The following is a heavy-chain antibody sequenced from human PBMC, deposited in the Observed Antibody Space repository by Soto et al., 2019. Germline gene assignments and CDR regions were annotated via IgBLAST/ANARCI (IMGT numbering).Heavy chain of an antibody. Sequence: SETLSLTCTVSGGSISSYYWSWIRQPPGKGLEWIGYIYYSGSTNYNPSLKSRVTISVDTSKNQFSLKLSSVTAADTAVYYCARNDYYDRSGYFDYWGQGTLVTVSS. CDR2: IYYSGST. D-gene: IGHD3-22*01. J-gene: IGHJ4*02. V-gene: IGHV4-59*01. CDR3: ARNDYYDRSGYFDY. CDR1: GGSISSYY.